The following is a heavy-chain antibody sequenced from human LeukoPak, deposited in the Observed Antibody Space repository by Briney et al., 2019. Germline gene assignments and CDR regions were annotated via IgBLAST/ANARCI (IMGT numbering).Heavy chain of an antibody. D-gene: IGHD6-13*01. CDR2: MYSGNYI. Sequence: GGSLRLPCVVSGFTVSNNYMSWVRQAPGKGLEWVSIMYSGNYIYYADSVKGRFTISRDNSKNTLFLQMNSLRAEDTAVYYCARDRGIAAVGGRGMDVWGQGTTVTVSS. J-gene: IGHJ6*02. V-gene: IGHV3-66*01. CDR1: GFTVSNNY. CDR3: ARDRGIAAVGGRGMDV.